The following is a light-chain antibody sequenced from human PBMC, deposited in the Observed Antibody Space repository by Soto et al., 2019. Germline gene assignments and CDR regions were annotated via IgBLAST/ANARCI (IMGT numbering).Light chain of an antibody. J-gene: IGKJ5*01. V-gene: IGKV1-39*01. CDR1: QIISSF. Sequence: DIQMTQSPSSLSASVGDRVTITCRASQIISSFLIWYQQKPGKAPKLLIYAASNLQSGVPSRFSGSGSGTEFTLTISSLQPEDFATYYCQQSYSTPITFGQGTRREIK. CDR3: QQSYSTPIT. CDR2: AAS.